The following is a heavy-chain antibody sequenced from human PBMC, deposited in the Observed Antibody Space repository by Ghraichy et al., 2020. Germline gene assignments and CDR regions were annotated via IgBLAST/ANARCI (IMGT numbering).Heavy chain of an antibody. CDR1: GGSISSYY. CDR3: ARERENYSGFQH. Sequence: SETLSLTCTVSGGSISSYYWSWIRQPPGKGLEWIGYIYYSGSTNYNPSLKSRVTISVDTSKNQFSLKLSSVTAADTAVYYCARERENYSGFQHWGQGTLVTVSS. J-gene: IGHJ1*01. V-gene: IGHV4-59*01. CDR2: IYYSGST. D-gene: IGHD2-15*01.